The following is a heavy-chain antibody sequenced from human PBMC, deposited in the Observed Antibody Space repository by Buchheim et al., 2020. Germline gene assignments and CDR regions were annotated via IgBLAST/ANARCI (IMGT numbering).Heavy chain of an antibody. CDR3: AREHNPRMDYYYYYGMDV. Sequence: QVQLVESGGGVVQPGRSLRLSCAASGFTFSSYGMHWVRQAPGKGLEWVAVIWYDGSNKYYADSVKGRFTSSRDNSKKTLDLEMNSLRAEDTAVYYCAREHNPRMDYYYYYGMDVWGQGTT. V-gene: IGHV3-33*01. J-gene: IGHJ6*02. D-gene: IGHD1-14*01. CDR1: GFTFSSYG. CDR2: IWYDGSNK.